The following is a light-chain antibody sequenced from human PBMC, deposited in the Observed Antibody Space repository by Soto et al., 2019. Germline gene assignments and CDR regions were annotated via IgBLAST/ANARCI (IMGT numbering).Light chain of an antibody. Sequence: EIVLTQSPGTLSLSPGETATLSCRASQSLTTRYLAWYQQKPGQAPRLLIYAASTRATGTPDRFSGSGSGTYFTLTFSSLELDDFAVDFCQQYASAVVYTFGQGTKLEIK. CDR1: QSLTTRY. CDR3: QQYASAVVYT. J-gene: IGKJ2*01. V-gene: IGKV3-20*01. CDR2: AAS.